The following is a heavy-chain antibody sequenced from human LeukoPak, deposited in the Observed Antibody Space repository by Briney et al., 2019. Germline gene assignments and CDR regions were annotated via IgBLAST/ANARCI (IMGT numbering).Heavy chain of an antibody. CDR2: ISGSGGST. CDR1: GFTFSSYA. CDR3: AKDPADTRPRYYFDY. D-gene: IGHD5-18*01. Sequence: PRGSLRLSCAASGFTFSSYAMSWVRQAPGKGLEWVSAISGSGGSTYYADSVKGRFTISRDNSKNTLYLQMNSLRAEDTAVYYCAKDPADTRPRYYFDYWGQGTLVTVSS. V-gene: IGHV3-23*01. J-gene: IGHJ4*02.